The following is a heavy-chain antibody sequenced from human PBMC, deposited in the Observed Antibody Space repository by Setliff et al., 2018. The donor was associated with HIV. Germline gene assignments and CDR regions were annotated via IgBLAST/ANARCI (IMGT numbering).Heavy chain of an antibody. CDR1: GGSFSNSYYY. Sequence: SETLSLTCNVSGGSFSNSYYYWGWIRQTPGKELEWIGNIYHSGSTNYNPSLKSRAAVSVDRSKRHFFLKLRSVTAADTAVYYCARQWAERVMDVWGNGTTVTVSS. J-gene: IGHJ6*03. CDR3: ARQWAERVMDV. D-gene: IGHD1-26*01. V-gene: IGHV4-39*01. CDR2: IYHSGST.